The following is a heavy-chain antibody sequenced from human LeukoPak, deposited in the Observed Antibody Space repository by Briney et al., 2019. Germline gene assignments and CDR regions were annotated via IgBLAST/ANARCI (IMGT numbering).Heavy chain of an antibody. D-gene: IGHD1-26*01. J-gene: IGHJ5*02. V-gene: IGHV1-46*01. CDR2: INPSGGST. CDR3: ARALYRGSYYHWFDP. Sequence: ASVKVSCKASGYTFTSYYMHWVRQASGQGLEWMGIINPSGGSTSYAQKFQGRVTMTRDTSTSTVYMELSSLRSEDTAVYYCARALYRGSYYHWFDPWGQGTLVTVSS. CDR1: GYTFTSYY.